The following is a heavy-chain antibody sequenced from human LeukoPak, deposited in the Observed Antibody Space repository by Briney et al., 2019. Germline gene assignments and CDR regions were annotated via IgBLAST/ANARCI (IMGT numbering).Heavy chain of an antibody. CDR2: IYYSGST. Sequence: PSETLSLTCTVSGGSISSSSYYWGWIRQPPGKGLEWIGSIYYSGSTYYNPSLKSRVTISVDTSKNQFSLKLSSVTAADTAVYYCARGLDSSSLGGTFDIWGQGTMVTVSS. V-gene: IGHV4-39*07. CDR1: GGSISSSSYY. J-gene: IGHJ3*02. D-gene: IGHD3-22*01. CDR3: ARGLDSSSLGGTFDI.